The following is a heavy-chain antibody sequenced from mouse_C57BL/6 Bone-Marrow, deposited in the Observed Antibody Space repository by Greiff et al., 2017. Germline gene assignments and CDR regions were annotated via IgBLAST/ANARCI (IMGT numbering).Heavy chain of an antibody. D-gene: IGHD2-1*01. CDR2: IDPETGGT. Sequence: QVQLQQSGAELVRPGASVTLSCKASGYTFTDYEMHWVKQTPVHGLEWIGAIDPETGGTAYNQKFKGKAILTADKSSSTAYMELRSLTSEDVAVYYCTRGGNYEGFDYWGQGTTLTVSS. CDR3: TRGGNYEGFDY. CDR1: GYTFTDYE. V-gene: IGHV1-15*01. J-gene: IGHJ2*01.